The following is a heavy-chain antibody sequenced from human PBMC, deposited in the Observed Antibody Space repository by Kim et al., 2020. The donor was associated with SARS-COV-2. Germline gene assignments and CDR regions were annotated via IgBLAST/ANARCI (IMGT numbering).Heavy chain of an antibody. J-gene: IGHJ5*02. V-gene: IGHV3-30*04. CDR2: ISYDGRNK. D-gene: IGHD3-22*01. Sequence: GGSLRLSCAASGFTFSSYAMHRVRQAPGKGLEWVAVISYDGRNKYYADSVKGRFTISRDNSKNTLYLQMNSLRAEDTAVYYCARDSTLHYYDSSGYPFSGWFDPWGQGTLVTVSS. CDR3: ARDSTLHYYDSSGYPFSGWFDP. CDR1: GFTFSSYA.